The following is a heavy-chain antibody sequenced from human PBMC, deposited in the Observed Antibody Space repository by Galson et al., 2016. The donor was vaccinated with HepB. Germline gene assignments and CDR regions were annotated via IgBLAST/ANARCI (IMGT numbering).Heavy chain of an antibody. V-gene: IGHV1-18*01. CDR2: ITPYDGNT. CDR3: VRTNY. CDR1: GYTFTSYS. Sequence: QSGAEVKNPGASVKVSCKASGYTFTSYSVSWVRQAPGQGLEWMGWITPYDGNTKYIKKFQGRVTMTTDTSTSTAYMELRSLRSDDTAVYYCVRTNYWGQGTLVTASP. J-gene: IGHJ4*02.